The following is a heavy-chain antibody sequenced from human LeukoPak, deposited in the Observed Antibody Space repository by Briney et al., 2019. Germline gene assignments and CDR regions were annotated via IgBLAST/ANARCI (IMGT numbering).Heavy chain of an antibody. Sequence: GGSLRLSCAASGFTFSSYSMNWVRQAPGKGLEWVSSISSSSSYIYYADSVKGRFTISRDNAKNSLYLQMNSLRAEDTAVYYCARDLEGRWLVFDYWGQGTLVTASS. CDR1: GFTFSSYS. CDR3: ARDLEGRWLVFDY. V-gene: IGHV3-21*01. J-gene: IGHJ4*02. D-gene: IGHD6-19*01. CDR2: ISSSSSYI.